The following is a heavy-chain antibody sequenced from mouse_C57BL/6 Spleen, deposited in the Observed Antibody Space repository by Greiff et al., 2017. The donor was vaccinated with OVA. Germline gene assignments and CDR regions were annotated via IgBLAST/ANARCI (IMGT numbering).Heavy chain of an antibody. CDR1: GFTFSDYG. D-gene: IGHD3-3*01. CDR3: ARWDTDWYFDV. CDR2: ISSGSSTI. J-gene: IGHJ1*03. V-gene: IGHV5-17*01. Sequence: EVQLVESGGGLVKPGGSLKLSCAASGFTFSDYGMHWVRQAPETGLEWVAYISSGSSTIYYADTVKGRFTISRDNAKNTLFLQMTSLRSEDTAMYYCARWDTDWYFDVWGTGTTVTVSS.